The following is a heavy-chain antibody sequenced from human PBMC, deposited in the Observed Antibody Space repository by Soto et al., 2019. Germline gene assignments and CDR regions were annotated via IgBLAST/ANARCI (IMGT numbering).Heavy chain of an antibody. CDR3: DRGDGYDPIDY. D-gene: IGHD5-12*01. CDR1: DASRGYGGVS. CDR2: ISLLDDP. Sequence: TQSVICHVSDASRGYGGVSCSWIRQSAENGLEWIGYISLLDDPYFHPSFKSQVTMSIDRSRNQFYLNLSSMTAADRTVYYCDRGDGYDPIDYWVQGVLVTVS. J-gene: IGHJ4*02. V-gene: IGHV4-30-2*06.